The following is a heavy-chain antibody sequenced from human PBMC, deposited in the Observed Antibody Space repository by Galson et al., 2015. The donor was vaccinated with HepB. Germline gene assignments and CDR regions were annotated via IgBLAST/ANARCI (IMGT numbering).Heavy chain of an antibody. CDR1: GFTVSRIY. Sequence: SLRLSCAASGFTVSRIYMSWVRQAPGKGPEWVSVIYSSGTTYYADSVKGRFTISRHNSKNTLYLQMNSLRAEDTAVYYCARDYYGSGSYPYEAFDIWGQGTMVTVSS. CDR3: ARDYYGSGSYPYEAFDI. D-gene: IGHD3-10*01. CDR2: IYSSGTT. V-gene: IGHV3-53*04. J-gene: IGHJ3*02.